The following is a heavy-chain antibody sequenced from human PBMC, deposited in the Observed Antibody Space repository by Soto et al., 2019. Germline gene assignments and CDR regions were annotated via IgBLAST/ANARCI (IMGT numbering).Heavy chain of an antibody. CDR3: TIGSWSGEVFDI. J-gene: IGHJ3*02. CDR2: IIPMLGVR. V-gene: IGHV1-69*02. Sequence: QVQLVQSGAEVKKPGSSVKVSCKDSGGTFSTYSMFWVRQAPGQGLEWMGRIIPMLGVRNYAQMFQDRVTIIADKATATVHMELSSLRSEDTALYYCTIGSWSGEVFDIGGQGTMVTVSS. D-gene: IGHD2-21*01. CDR1: GGTFSTYS.